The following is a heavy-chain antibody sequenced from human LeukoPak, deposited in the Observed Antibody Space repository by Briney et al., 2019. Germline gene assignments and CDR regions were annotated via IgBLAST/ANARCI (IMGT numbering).Heavy chain of an antibody. J-gene: IGHJ6*03. Sequence: SVKVSCKASGYTFTSYGISWVRQAPGQGLEWMGGIIPIFGTANYAQKFQGRVTITTDESTSTAYMELSSLRSEDTAVYYCARLGYCSSTSCYTDYYYMDVWGKGTTVTVSS. CDR1: GYTFTSYG. D-gene: IGHD2-2*02. V-gene: IGHV1-69*05. CDR3: ARLGYCSSTSCYTDYYYMDV. CDR2: IIPIFGTA.